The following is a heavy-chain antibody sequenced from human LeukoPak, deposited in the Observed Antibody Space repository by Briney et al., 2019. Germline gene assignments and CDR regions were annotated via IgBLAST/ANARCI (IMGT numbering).Heavy chain of an antibody. Sequence: PGGSLRLSCAASGFTFIDYYMDCIRQAPGKGLEWVSYISSSGNTKYYADSVRGRFTISRENAKNSLYLQMNSLRAEDTAVYYCARDPAITMVRGVASHYMDVWGKGTTVTVSS. CDR1: GFTFIDYY. V-gene: IGHV3-11*01. J-gene: IGHJ6*03. CDR3: ARDPAITMVRGVASHYMDV. CDR2: ISSSGNTK. D-gene: IGHD3-10*01.